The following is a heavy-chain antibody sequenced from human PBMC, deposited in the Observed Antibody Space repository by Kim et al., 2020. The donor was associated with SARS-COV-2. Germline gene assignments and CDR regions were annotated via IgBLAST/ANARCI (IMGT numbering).Heavy chain of an antibody. D-gene: IGHD3-16*01. Sequence: GGSLRLSCAASGIPFSAYAMSWVRQAPGKGLEWVSAIGAGGSDTYYADSVKGRFTISRDNSKNTVYLQMNSLRAEDTAIYFCAKPPSSNHLYYWCQGNLV. CDR1: GIPFSAYA. V-gene: IGHV3-23*01. J-gene: IGHJ4*02. CDR3: AKPPSSNHLYY. CDR2: IGAGGSDT.